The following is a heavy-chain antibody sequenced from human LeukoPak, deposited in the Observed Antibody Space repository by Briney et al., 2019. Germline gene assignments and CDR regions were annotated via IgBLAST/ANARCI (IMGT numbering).Heavy chain of an antibody. CDR3: TSPATSYYYDSSGFNDY. D-gene: IGHD3-22*01. Sequence: GGSLRLSCAASGFTFSGSAMPWVRQASGKGLEWVGRIRSKANSYATAYAASVKGRFTISRDDSKNTAYLQMNSLKTEDTAVYYCTSPATSYYYDSSGFNDYWGQGTLVTVSS. J-gene: IGHJ4*02. CDR1: GFTFSGSA. CDR2: IRSKANSYAT. V-gene: IGHV3-73*01.